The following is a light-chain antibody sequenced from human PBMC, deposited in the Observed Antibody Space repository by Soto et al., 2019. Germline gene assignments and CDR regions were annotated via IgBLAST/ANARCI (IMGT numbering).Light chain of an antibody. Sequence: DIQLTQSPSTLSASVGNRVTITCRTRQSVSTWLAWYQQKPGKAPILLIHTPSTLENALPSTFGGSGSGTVSTLTISTLQPDDSAPYYYDHFDDCPVTFGGGTKVHI. V-gene: IGKV1-5*03. CDR3: DHFDDCPVT. J-gene: IGKJ4*01. CDR2: TPS. CDR1: QSVSTW.